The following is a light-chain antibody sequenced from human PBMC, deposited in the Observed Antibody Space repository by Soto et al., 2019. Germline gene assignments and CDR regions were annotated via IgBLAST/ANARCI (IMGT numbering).Light chain of an antibody. V-gene: IGLV4-69*01. CDR2: LNSDGSH. CDR3: QTWGTGIGV. CDR1: SGHSSYA. J-gene: IGLJ2*01. Sequence: QPVLTQSPSASASLGASVKLTCTLSSGHSSYAIAWHQQQPEKGPRYLMKLNSDGSHRTGDGIPDRFSGSSSGAEHYLTVSSLQAEDEADYYCQTWGTGIGVFGGGTKLTVL.